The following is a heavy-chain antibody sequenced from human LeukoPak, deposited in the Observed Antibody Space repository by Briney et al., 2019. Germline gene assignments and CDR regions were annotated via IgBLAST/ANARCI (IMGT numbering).Heavy chain of an antibody. V-gene: IGHV3-49*04. CDR1: GFTFGDYS. D-gene: IGHD1-26*01. J-gene: IGHJ4*02. CDR2: IRSKAYGGTT. CDR3: TRGRRATHDY. Sequence: GGSLRLPCTASGFTFGDYSMNWVRQAPGKGLEWVGFIRSKAYGGTTEYAASVKGRFTISRDDSKSIAYLQMNSLKTEDTAVYYCTRGRRATHDYWSQGTLVTVSS.